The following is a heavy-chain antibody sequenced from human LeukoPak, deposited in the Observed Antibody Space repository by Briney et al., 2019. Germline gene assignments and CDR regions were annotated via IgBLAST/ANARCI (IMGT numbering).Heavy chain of an antibody. CDR1: GFSFSTYS. V-gene: IGHV3-23*01. CDR2: ITGSGANT. D-gene: IGHD3-22*01. J-gene: IGHJ4*02. Sequence: GGSLRLSCAGSGFSFSTYSMNWVRQAPGKGLEWVSGITGSGANTYYADSVKGRFTISRDNSKNTLYLRMNSLRAEDTAVYYCYYYVSSGFYPQTKIDYWGQGTLVTVSS. CDR3: YYYVSSGFYPQTKIDY.